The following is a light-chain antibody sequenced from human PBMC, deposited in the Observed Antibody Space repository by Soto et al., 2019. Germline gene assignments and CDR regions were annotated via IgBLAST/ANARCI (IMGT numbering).Light chain of an antibody. Sequence: DIQMTQSPSSLSASLGDRVTITCRASQSISSYLNWCQQKPGKAPNLLIYAASSLQSGVPSRFSGSGSGTDFTLTISSLQPEDFATYYCHQTYSNPETFGQGTKVDIK. CDR1: QSISSY. J-gene: IGKJ1*01. CDR2: AAS. CDR3: HQTYSNPET. V-gene: IGKV1-39*01.